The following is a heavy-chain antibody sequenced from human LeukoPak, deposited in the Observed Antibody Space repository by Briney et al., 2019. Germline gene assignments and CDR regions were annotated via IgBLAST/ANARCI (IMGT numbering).Heavy chain of an antibody. CDR3: ARIVVEMATNFDY. CDR1: GGSISSSSYY. Sequence: SETLSVTCTVSGGSISSSSYYWGWIRQPPGKGLEWIGSIYYSGSTYYNPSLKSRVTISVDTSKNQFSLKLSSVTAADTAVYYCARIVVEMATNFDYWGQGTLVTVSS. V-gene: IGHV4-39*07. D-gene: IGHD5-24*01. J-gene: IGHJ4*02. CDR2: IYYSGST.